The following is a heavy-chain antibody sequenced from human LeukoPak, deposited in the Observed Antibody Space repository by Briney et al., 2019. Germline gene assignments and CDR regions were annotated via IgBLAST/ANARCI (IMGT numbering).Heavy chain of an antibody. CDR3: ARDLSIPGSGYDFGY. CDR1: GYTFTSYY. Sequence: GASVKVSCKASGYTFTSYYMHWVRQAPGQGLEWMGIINPSGGSTSYAQKFQGRVTMTRDTSTSTVYMELSSLRSEDTAVYYCARDLSIPGSGYDFGYWGQGTLVTVSS. D-gene: IGHD5-12*01. CDR2: INPSGGST. J-gene: IGHJ4*02. V-gene: IGHV1-46*03.